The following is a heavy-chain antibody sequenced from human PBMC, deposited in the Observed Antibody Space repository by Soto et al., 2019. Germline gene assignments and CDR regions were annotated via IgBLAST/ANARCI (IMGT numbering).Heavy chain of an antibody. CDR2: IWYDGSNT. Sequence: PGGSLRLSCVASGFFLRDFGMHWVRQAPGKGLEWVSVIWYDGSNTYQGESVKGRFTMSRDISKNTLYLQMDSLRPGDTAVYYCSLSMAGNRHPFYDWGHGTLVPGSS. J-gene: IGHJ4*01. CDR1: GFFLRDFG. CDR3: SLSMAGNRHPFYD. V-gene: IGHV3-33*01. D-gene: IGHD2-8*01.